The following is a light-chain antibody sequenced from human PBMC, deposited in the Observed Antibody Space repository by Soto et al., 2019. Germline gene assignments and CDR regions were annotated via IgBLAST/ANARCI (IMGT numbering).Light chain of an antibody. Sequence: QSALTQPASVSGSPGQSITISCTGTSGDIGSYNRVSWYQQHPGKAPKLIIYDVTDRPSGVSNRFSGSKSGNTASLTISGLQAEDEDEYYCSSYTNINTRACVFGTGTKLTVL. V-gene: IGLV2-14*03. CDR1: SGDIGSYNR. CDR3: SSYTNINTRACV. CDR2: DVT. J-gene: IGLJ1*01.